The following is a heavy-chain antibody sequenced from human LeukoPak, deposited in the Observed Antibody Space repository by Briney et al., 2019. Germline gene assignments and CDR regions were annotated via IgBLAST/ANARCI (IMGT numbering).Heavy chain of an antibody. Sequence: GGSLRLSCAASGFTFSSYGMHWVRQAPGKGLEWVSAISGSGGSTYYADSVKGRFTISRDNSKNTLYLQMNSLRAEDTAVYYCAKDITIFGVVRPIDYWGQGTLVTVSS. V-gene: IGHV3-23*01. CDR1: GFTFSSYG. D-gene: IGHD3-3*01. CDR3: AKDITIFGVVRPIDY. J-gene: IGHJ4*02. CDR2: ISGSGGST.